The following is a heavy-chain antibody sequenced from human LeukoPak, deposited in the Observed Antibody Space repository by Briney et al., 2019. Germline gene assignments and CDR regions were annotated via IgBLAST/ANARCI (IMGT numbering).Heavy chain of an antibody. J-gene: IGHJ6*02. CDR3: ARDRVQLWNYGMDV. CDR1: GFTFSSYA. D-gene: IGHD1-1*01. Sequence: GRSLRLSCAASGFTFSSYAMHWVRQGPGKGLEWVGTISYRGNNEYYADSVKGRFTISRDNSKNTLYLQMNSLRTEDTAAYYCARDRVQLWNYGMDVWGQGTTVTVSS. CDR2: ISYRGNNE. V-gene: IGHV3-30-3*01.